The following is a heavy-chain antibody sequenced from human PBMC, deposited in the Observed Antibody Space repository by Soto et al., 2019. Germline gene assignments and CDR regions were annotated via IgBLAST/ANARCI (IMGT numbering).Heavy chain of an antibody. J-gene: IGHJ4*02. CDR2: IYHSGNT. CDR1: GASISTNNW. CDR3: ARGPSTNDYLDS. Sequence: SETLSLTCAVSGASISTNNWWSWVRQPPGKGLEWIGEIYHSGNTNYNPSLKSRVTISVDKSNNQFSLKLSSVTAADTAVYYCARGPSTNDYLDSWGQGTLVT. V-gene: IGHV4-4*02.